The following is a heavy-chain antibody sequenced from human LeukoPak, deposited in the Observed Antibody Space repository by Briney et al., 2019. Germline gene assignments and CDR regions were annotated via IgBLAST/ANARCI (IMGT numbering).Heavy chain of an antibody. D-gene: IGHD4-17*01. V-gene: IGHV4-59*01. CDR3: AREVGEGGDYAFDY. J-gene: IGHJ4*02. Sequence: SETLSLTCTVSGNSISSYYWNWIRQPPGKGLEWVGDIAYSGSTNYIPSLKSRVTISIDTSKNQFSLKLSSVTAADTAVYYCAREVGEGGDYAFDYWGQGTLVTVSS. CDR1: GNSISSYY. CDR2: IAYSGST.